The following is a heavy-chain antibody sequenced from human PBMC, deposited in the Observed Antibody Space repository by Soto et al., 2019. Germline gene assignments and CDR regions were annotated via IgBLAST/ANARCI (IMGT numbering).Heavy chain of an antibody. CDR2: IWYDGSNK. CDR1: GFTFSSYG. CDR3: ARDNLVQFSFDY. Sequence: QVQLVESGGGVVQPGRSLRLSCAASGFTFSSYGMHWVRQAPGKGLEWVAVIWYDGSNKYYADSVKGRFTISRDNSKNTLYLQMNSLRAEDTAVYYCARDNLVQFSFDYWGQGTLVTVSA. V-gene: IGHV3-33*01. D-gene: IGHD3-10*01. J-gene: IGHJ4*02.